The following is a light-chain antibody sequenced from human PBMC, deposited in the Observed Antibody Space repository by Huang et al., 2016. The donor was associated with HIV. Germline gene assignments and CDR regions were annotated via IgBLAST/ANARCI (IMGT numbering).Light chain of an antibody. Sequence: EIVMTQSPATLSVSPGERATLSCRASQRLNSNLAWYQQKPGQAPRLLIFGASTRATGVAARFSGSGSGTEFTLTISSLQSEDSAVYCCQQYDIWPPTFGQGTKVEIK. CDR3: QQYDIWPPT. J-gene: IGKJ1*01. CDR1: QRLNSN. V-gene: IGKV3-15*01. CDR2: GAS.